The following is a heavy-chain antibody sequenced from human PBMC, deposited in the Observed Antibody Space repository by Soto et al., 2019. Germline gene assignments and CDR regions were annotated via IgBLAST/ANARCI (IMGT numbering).Heavy chain of an antibody. Sequence: QVQLVQSGAEVKKPGSSVKVSCKASGGSFSSLSINWVRQVPGQGLEWMGGVIPAVGSGNYRQKFQGRVKIIADTSTNTVHMEMSSLTYEDTAVYYCARMVESRWFDPWGQGTPVTVSS. D-gene: IGHD3-16*01. CDR1: GGSFSSLS. CDR2: VIPAVGSG. V-gene: IGHV1-69*08. J-gene: IGHJ5*02. CDR3: ARMVESRWFDP.